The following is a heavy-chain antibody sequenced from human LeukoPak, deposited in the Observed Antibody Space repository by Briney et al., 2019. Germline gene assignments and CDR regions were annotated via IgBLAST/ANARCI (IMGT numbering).Heavy chain of an antibody. CDR1: GYTFTSYY. CDR3: ARDSAVAGSKNWFDP. Sequence: ASVKVSCKASGYTFTSYYMHWVRQAPGQGLEWMGIINPSGGSTSYAQKFQGRVTMTRDMSTSTAYMEVSRLRSDDTAVYYCARDSAVAGSKNWFDPWGQGTLVTVSS. J-gene: IGHJ5*02. CDR2: INPSGGST. D-gene: IGHD6-19*01. V-gene: IGHV1-46*01.